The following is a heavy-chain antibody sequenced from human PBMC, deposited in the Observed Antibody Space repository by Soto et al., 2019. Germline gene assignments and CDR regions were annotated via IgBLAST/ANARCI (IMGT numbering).Heavy chain of an antibody. J-gene: IGHJ4*02. V-gene: IGHV1-18*01. CDR1: GYTFTSYG. D-gene: IGHD2-2*01. CDR3: ATRPYCSSTSCYHY. Sequence: ASVKVSCKASGYTFTSYGISWVRQAPGQGLEWMGWISAYNGNTNYAQKLQGRVTMTTDTSTSTAYMELRSLRSDDTAVYYCATRPYCSSTSCYHYWGQGTLVPVSS. CDR2: ISAYNGNT.